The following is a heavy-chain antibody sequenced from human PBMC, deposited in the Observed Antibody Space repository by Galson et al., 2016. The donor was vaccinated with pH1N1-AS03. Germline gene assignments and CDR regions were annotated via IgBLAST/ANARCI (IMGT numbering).Heavy chain of an antibody. V-gene: IGHV4-59*01. D-gene: IGHD5-18*01. Sequence: LSLTCSVSGGSMSPYNWAWVRQPPGQGLEWIGYIGYNGRTNYNPSLKNRLTMSIDTSQNQFSLQLTSVTAADTAVYYCARGVDTSRSANPFDSWGQGTLVTVSS. J-gene: IGHJ4*02. CDR1: GGSMSPYN. CDR3: ARGVDTSRSANPFDS. CDR2: IGYNGRT.